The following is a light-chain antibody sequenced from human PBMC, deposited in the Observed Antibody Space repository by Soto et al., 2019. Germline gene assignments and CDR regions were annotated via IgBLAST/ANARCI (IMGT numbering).Light chain of an antibody. Sequence: QSVLTQPPSASGTPGQRVTISCSGSSSNIGSNYVYWYQQLPGTAPKLLIYRNNQRPSGVPDRFSGSKSGTSASLAISALRSEDEADYYCAAWDDSLSKVFGTGTKVTVL. CDR2: RNN. J-gene: IGLJ1*01. CDR1: SSNIGSNY. V-gene: IGLV1-47*01. CDR3: AAWDDSLSKV.